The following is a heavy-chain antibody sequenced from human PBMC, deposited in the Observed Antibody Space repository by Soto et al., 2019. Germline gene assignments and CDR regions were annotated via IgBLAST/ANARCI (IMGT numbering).Heavy chain of an antibody. Sequence: ASVKVSCKASGGTFSSYAISWVRQAPGQGLEWMGGIIPILGIANYAQKFQGRVTITADKSTITAYMELSSLRSEDTAVYYCARGIGSSWYYFDYWGQGTLVTVSS. CDR1: GGTFSSYA. CDR2: IIPILGIA. D-gene: IGHD6-13*01. V-gene: IGHV1-69*10. CDR3: ARGIGSSWYYFDY. J-gene: IGHJ4*02.